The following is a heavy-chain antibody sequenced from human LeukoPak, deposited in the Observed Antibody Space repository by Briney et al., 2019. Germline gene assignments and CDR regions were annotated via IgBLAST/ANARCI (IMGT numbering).Heavy chain of an antibody. D-gene: IGHD2-2*01. CDR3: ARAVVPAAMPESYYYYYGMDV. Sequence: GGSLRLSCAAPGFTFSSYSMKWVRQAPGKGLEGVSSISSSSSYIYYADSVKGRFTISTDNAKNSLYLQMNSLRAEDTAVYYCARAVVPAAMPESYYYYYGMDVWGKGTTVTVSS. V-gene: IGHV3-21*01. J-gene: IGHJ6*04. CDR2: ISSSSSYI. CDR1: GFTFSSYS.